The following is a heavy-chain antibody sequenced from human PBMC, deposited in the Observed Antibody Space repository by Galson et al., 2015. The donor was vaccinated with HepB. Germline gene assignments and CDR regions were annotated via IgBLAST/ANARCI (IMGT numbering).Heavy chain of an antibody. D-gene: IGHD3-3*02. Sequence: SLRLSCAASGFTVSSNYMSWVRQAPGKGLAWVSVIYSGGSTYYADSVKGRFTISRDNSKNTLYLQMNSLRAEDTAVYYCARDFKTFFSRHYGMDVWGQGTTVTVSS. V-gene: IGHV3-66*02. CDR1: GFTVSSNY. J-gene: IGHJ6*02. CDR3: ARDFKTFFSRHYGMDV. CDR2: IYSGGST.